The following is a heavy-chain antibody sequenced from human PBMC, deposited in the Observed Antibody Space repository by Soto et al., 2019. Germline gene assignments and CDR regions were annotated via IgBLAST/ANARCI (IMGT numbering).Heavy chain of an antibody. CDR1: GGSFSAYY. V-gene: IGHV4-34*01. J-gene: IGHJ4*02. CDR3: ARVKATLYRHYYFDY. D-gene: IGHD5-12*01. Sequence: PSETLSLTCAVYGGSFSAYYWSWIRQRPGKGLEWIGEIKHSGSTNYNPSLKSRVTISADTSKNQFSLKLTSVTAAHTAVYFCARVKATLYRHYYFDYWGPGTPVTVSS. CDR2: IKHSGST.